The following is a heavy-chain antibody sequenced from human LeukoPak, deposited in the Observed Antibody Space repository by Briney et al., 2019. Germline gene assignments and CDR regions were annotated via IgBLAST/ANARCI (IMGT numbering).Heavy chain of an antibody. CDR1: GGSISSSSYY. CDR2: IYYSGST. V-gene: IGHV4-39*02. CDR3: ARDGVYGMDV. Sequence: PSETLSLTCTVSGGSISSSSYYWGWIRQPPGKGLEWIGSIYYSGSTYYNPSLKSRVTISVDTSKNQFSLKLSSVTAADTAVYYCARDGVYGMDVWGQGTTVTVSS. J-gene: IGHJ6*02.